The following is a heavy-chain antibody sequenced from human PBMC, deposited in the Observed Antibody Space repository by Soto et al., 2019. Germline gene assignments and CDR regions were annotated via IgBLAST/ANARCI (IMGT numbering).Heavy chain of an antibody. Sequence: GGCLRLSCAAAGFIFRDYGMHWVSHAPGKALEWMAIISSDGSDKNYADSVKGRFTISRDKSKSTLYLHMHSLRAEDTAVYYCAKNNLPHCYSDLPWADPWGQGTLVTVYS. J-gene: IGHJ5*02. CDR3: AKNNLPHCYSDLPWADP. D-gene: IGHD2-21*01. CDR2: ISSDGSDK. CDR1: GFIFRDYG. V-gene: IGHV3-30*18.